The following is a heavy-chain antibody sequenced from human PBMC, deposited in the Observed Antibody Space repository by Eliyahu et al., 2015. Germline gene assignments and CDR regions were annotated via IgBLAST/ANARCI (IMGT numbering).Heavy chain of an antibody. CDR1: XFTVXTNF. Sequence: EVQLVESGGGLVQPGGSLXLSXAXSXFTVXTNFMSWVRQAPGKGLEWVSAIYSGGSTYYADSVKGRFTISRDNSKNTVYLQMNSLRAEDTAVYYCTRESDLGKFDYWGLGTLVTVSS. J-gene: IGHJ4*02. CDR3: TRESDLGKFDY. D-gene: IGHD7-27*01. CDR2: IYSGGST. V-gene: IGHV3-66*01.